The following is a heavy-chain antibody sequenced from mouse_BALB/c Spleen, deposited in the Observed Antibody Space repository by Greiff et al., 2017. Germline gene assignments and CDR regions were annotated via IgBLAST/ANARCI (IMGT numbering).Heavy chain of an antibody. V-gene: IGHV5-4*02. CDR1: GFTFSDYY. D-gene: IGHD2-12*01. Sequence: EVKVVESGGGLVKPGGSLKLSCAASGFTFSDYYMYWVRQTPEKRLEWVATISDGGSYTYYPDSVKGRFTISRDNAKNNLYLQMSSLKSEDTAMYYCARVYDGDAMDYWGQGTSVTVSS. CDR2: ISDGGSYT. J-gene: IGHJ4*01. CDR3: ARVYDGDAMDY.